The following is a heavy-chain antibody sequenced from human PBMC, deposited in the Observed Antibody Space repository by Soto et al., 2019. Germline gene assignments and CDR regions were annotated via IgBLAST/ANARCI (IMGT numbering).Heavy chain of an antibody. J-gene: IGHJ4*02. V-gene: IGHV3-53*01. Sequence: GGSLRLSCAASGFTVSSNYMSWVRQAPGKGLEWVSVIYSGGSTYYADSVKGRFTISRDNSKNTLYLQMNSLRAEDTAVYYCARSPPLLLWFGEPLLYFDYWGQGTLVTVSS. D-gene: IGHD3-10*01. CDR1: GFTVSSNY. CDR2: IYSGGST. CDR3: ARSPPLLLWFGEPLLYFDY.